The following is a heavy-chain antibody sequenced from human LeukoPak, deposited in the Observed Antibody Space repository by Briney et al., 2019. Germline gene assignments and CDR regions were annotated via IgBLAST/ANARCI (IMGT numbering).Heavy chain of an antibody. V-gene: IGHV4-34*01. CDR3: ARGDCSSTSCYRTFDY. CDR2: INQSGST. Sequence: SETLSLTCAVYGGSFSGYYWSWIRQPPGKGLEWIGEINQSGSTNYNPSLKSRVTISVDASKNQFSLKLSSVTAADTAVYYCARGDCSSTSCYRTFDYWGQGTLVTVSS. J-gene: IGHJ4*02. D-gene: IGHD2-2*01. CDR1: GGSFSGYY.